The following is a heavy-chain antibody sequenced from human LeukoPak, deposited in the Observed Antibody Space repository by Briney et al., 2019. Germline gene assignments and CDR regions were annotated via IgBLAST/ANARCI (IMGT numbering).Heavy chain of an antibody. CDR1: GFTFSSDW. CDR3: AAAGYSGYDPPFDY. V-gene: IGHV3-7*05. D-gene: IGHD5-12*01. CDR2: IKEDGTEI. Sequence: GGSLRLSCAASGFTFSSDWMSWVRQAPGKGLEWVANIKEDGTEIYYVDSVKGRFTISRDNAKNSLYLQMSSLRAEDTAVYYCAAAGYSGYDPPFDYWGQGTLVTVSS. J-gene: IGHJ4*02.